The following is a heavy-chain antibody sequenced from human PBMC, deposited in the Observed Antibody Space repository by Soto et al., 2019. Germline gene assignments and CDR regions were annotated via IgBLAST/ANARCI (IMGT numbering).Heavy chain of an antibody. CDR1: GYSFTSYW. Sequence: PRESLKISCKGSGYSFTSYWIGWVRQMPGKGLEWMGIIYPGDSDTRYSPSFQGQVTISADKSISTAYLQWSSLKASDTAMYYCARPKNRDYVWGSYRYIPLAFDIWGQGTMVTVSS. V-gene: IGHV5-51*01. CDR2: IYPGDSDT. D-gene: IGHD3-16*02. CDR3: ARPKNRDYVWGSYRYIPLAFDI. J-gene: IGHJ3*02.